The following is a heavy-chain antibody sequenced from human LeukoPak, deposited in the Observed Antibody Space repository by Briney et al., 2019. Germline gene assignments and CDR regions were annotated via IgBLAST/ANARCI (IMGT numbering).Heavy chain of an antibody. CDR3: ARDVTVAGTFDYYGMDV. V-gene: IGHV1-18*01. Sequence: ASVKVSCTASGYTFTSYGISWVRQAPGQGLEWMGWISAYNGNTNYAQKLQGRVTMTTDASTSTAYMELRSLRSDDTAVYYCARDVTVAGTFDYYGMDVWGQGTTVTVSS. CDR2: ISAYNGNT. CDR1: GYTFTSYG. J-gene: IGHJ6*02. D-gene: IGHD6-19*01.